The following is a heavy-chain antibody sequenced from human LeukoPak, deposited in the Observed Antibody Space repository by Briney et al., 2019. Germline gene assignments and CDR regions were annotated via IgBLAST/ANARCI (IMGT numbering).Heavy chain of an antibody. Sequence: PGGSLRHSCAASGFTFSSYSMNWVRQAPGKGLEWVSSISSSSSYIYYADSVKGRFTISRDNAKNSLYLQMNSLRAEDTAVYYCAELGITMIGGVWGKGTTVTISS. CDR1: GFTFSSYS. V-gene: IGHV3-21*01. CDR2: ISSSSSYI. CDR3: AELGITMIGGV. J-gene: IGHJ6*04. D-gene: IGHD3-10*02.